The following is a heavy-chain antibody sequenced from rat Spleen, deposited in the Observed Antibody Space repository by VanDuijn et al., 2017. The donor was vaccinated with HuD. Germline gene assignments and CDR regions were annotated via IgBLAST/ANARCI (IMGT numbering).Heavy chain of an antibody. Sequence: EVQLVESGGGLVQPGRSLKLSCAASGFTFNHYWMTWIRQAPTKGLEWVATISYDGSSTYYRDSVKGRFTISRDNAKSTLYLLMDSLRSEDTATYYCATQAWGDDWFAYWGQGTLVTVSS. J-gene: IGHJ3*01. D-gene: IGHD1-1*01. CDR1: GFTFNHYW. CDR3: ATQAWGDDWFAY. CDR2: ISYDGSST. V-gene: IGHV5-29*01.